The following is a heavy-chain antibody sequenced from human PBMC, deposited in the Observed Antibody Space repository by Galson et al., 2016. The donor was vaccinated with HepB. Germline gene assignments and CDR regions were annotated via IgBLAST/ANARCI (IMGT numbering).Heavy chain of an antibody. Sequence: PALVKPTQTLTLPCTVSGFSLSDARVGVSWIRQPPGKALEWLANIFSNDEESYNISLKSRLTISKDTSKSQVVLTMTNMDPVDTATYFCARANWNFYYGLDVWGQGTTVTVSS. V-gene: IGHV2-26*01. CDR2: IFSNDEE. CDR3: ARANWNFYYGLDV. J-gene: IGHJ6*02. D-gene: IGHD1-20*01. CDR1: GFSLSDARVG.